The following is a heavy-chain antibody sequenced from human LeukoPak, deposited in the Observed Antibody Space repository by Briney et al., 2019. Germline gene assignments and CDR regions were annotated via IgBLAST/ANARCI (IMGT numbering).Heavy chain of an antibody. J-gene: IGHJ4*02. D-gene: IGHD5-12*01. V-gene: IGHV3-21*01. Sequence: PGGSLRLSCAASGFTFSSYAMSWVRQAPGKGLEWVSSISSSSSYIYYADSVKGRFTISRDNAKNSLYLQMNSLRAEDTAVYYCARHTYSGYDREGSGPKSSFDYWGQGTLVTVSS. CDR1: GFTFSSYA. CDR3: ARHTYSGYDREGSGPKSSFDY. CDR2: ISSSSSYI.